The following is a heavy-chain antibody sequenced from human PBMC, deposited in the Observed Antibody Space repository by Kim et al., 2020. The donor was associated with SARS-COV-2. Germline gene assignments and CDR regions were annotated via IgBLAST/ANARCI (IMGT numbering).Heavy chain of an antibody. CDR3: AKELRVTMQTTGGDFFAS. V-gene: IGHV3-23*01. J-gene: IGHJ5*02. CDR2: IIGGGSGT. CDR1: GFTFTTYT. Sequence: GGSLRLSCVASGFTFTTYTMNLVRPAPFKVLDLVSCIIGGGSGTYYADSVRGRFTISRDSSKNTLYLQMNSLRVEDTAVYYCAKELRVTMQTTGGDFFASWGQGTLVTVSS. D-gene: IGHD4-17*01.